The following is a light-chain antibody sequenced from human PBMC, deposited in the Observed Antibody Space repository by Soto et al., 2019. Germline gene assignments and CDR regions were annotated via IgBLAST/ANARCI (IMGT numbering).Light chain of an antibody. CDR2: GAS. CDR3: QQYTSPLRNT. CDR1: QSLSSSF. V-gene: IGKV3-20*01. Sequence: IVLTQSPGTLSLSPGERATLSCRASQSLSSSFLAWYQQKPGQAPRLLIYGASSRATGIPDRFSGSESRTDFNLTVSRLEPEDFAVYYCQQYTSPLRNTFGQGTKLEIK. J-gene: IGKJ2*01.